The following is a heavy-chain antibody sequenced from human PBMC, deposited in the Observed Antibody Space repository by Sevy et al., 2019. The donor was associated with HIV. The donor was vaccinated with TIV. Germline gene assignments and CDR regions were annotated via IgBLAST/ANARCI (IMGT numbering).Heavy chain of an antibody. CDR2: IKQDESEK. CDR3: ARGNSGSFDY. D-gene: IGHD3-22*01. Sequence: RGSLRLSCAASGFSFSSYWMHWVRQAPGKGLEWVANIKQDESEKYYVASVKGRFTISRDNAKNSLYLQMNSLRPEDTAVYYCARGNSGSFDYWGQGTLVTVSS. CDR1: GFSFSSYW. V-gene: IGHV3-7*04. J-gene: IGHJ4*02.